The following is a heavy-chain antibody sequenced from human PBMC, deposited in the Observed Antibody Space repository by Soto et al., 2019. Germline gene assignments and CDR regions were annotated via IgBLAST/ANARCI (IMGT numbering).Heavy chain of an antibody. V-gene: IGHV3-23*01. Sequence: LRLSCAASGFTFSSYAMSWVRQAPGKGLEWVSAISGSGGSTYYADSVKGRFTISRDNSKNTLYLQMNSLRAEDTAVYYCAKHYSNYVHFDYWGQGTLVTVSS. CDR3: AKHYSNYVHFDY. D-gene: IGHD4-4*01. CDR2: ISGSGGST. CDR1: GFTFSSYA. J-gene: IGHJ4*02.